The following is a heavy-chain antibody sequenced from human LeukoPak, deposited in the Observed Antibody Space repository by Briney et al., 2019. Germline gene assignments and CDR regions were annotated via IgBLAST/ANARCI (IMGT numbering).Heavy chain of an antibody. CDR1: GFTFSSYS. CDR3: ANSPVVVITHDAFDI. D-gene: IGHD3-22*01. CDR2: ISGSGGST. J-gene: IGHJ3*02. Sequence: GGSLRLSCAASGFTFSSYSMNWVRQAPGKGLEWVSAISGSGGSTYYADSVKGRFTISRDNSKNTLYLQMNSLRAEDTAVYYCANSPVVVITHDAFDIRGQGTMITVSS. V-gene: IGHV3-23*01.